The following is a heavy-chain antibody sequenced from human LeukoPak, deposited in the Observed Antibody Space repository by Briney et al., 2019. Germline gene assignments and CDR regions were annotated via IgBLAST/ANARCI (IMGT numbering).Heavy chain of an antibody. CDR3: ARALVGSAANYYYYGMDV. CDR2: ISSNGGST. CDR1: GFTFSSYA. D-gene: IGHD2-2*01. Sequence: GGSLRLSCAASGFTFSSYAMHWVRQAPGKGLEYVSAISSNGGSTYYANSVKGRFTISRDNSKNTLYLQMGSLRAEDMAVYYCARALVGSAANYYYYGMDVWGQGTTVIVSS. V-gene: IGHV3-64*01. J-gene: IGHJ6*02.